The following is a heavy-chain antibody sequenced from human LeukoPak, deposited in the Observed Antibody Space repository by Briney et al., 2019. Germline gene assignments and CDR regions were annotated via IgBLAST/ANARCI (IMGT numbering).Heavy chain of an antibody. J-gene: IGHJ6*02. D-gene: IGHD2-15*01. Sequence: GASVKVSCKASGYTFTGYYMHWVRQAPGQGLEWMGWINPNSGGTNYAQKFQGRVTMTRDTSISTAYMELSRLRSDDTAVYYCARERYCSGGSCYYYYCMDVWGQGTTVTVSS. CDR2: INPNSGGT. V-gene: IGHV1-2*02. CDR1: GYTFTGYY. CDR3: ARERYCSGGSCYYYYCMDV.